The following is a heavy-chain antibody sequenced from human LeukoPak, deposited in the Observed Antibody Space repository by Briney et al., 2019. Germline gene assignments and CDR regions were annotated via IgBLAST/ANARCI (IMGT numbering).Heavy chain of an antibody. Sequence: ASVKVSCKASGGTFSTDAMSWVRQAPGQRLEWLGWISTYNGHTKYTQKLQGRVTMTTDTSTSTAYMELRSLRSADTAVYYCARGAPPRRSYDSSGYYSYYFDYWGQGTLVTVSS. V-gene: IGHV1-18*01. J-gene: IGHJ4*02. CDR3: ARGAPPRRSYDSSGYYSYYFDY. CDR2: ISTYNGHT. CDR1: GGTFSTDA. D-gene: IGHD3-22*01.